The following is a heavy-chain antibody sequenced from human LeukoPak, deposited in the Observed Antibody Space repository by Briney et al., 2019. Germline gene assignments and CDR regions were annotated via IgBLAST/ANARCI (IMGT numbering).Heavy chain of an antibody. CDR1: GYRFTVFC. CDR3: GRHGIKGCSDRCYTSFFYYGLDV. D-gene: IGHD2-15*01. V-gene: IGHV5-51*01. CDR2: IYPGDSDI. Sequence: GESLKISCKASGYRFTVFCIGLGRQTPREGLEWVGIIYPGDSDIRYNPSFQGQVTISADNSISTAYLQWSSLKASDTAVYYCGRHGIKGCSDRCYTSFFYYGLDVWGQGTTVTVSS. J-gene: IGHJ6*02.